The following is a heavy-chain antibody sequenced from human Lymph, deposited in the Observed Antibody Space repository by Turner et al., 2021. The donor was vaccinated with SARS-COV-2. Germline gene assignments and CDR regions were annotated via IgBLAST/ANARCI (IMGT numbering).Heavy chain of an antibody. CDR2: IYYSGST. V-gene: IGHV4-59*01. D-gene: IGHD3-16*01. Sequence: QVQQLQAAPAVLKPPETPSSLSTVAGGSTSSYYWSWIRQPPGKGLEWIGYIYYSGSTNYNPSLKSRVTISVDTSKNQFSLKLSSVTAADMAVYYCARAVGAFGEVTNFDYWGQGTLVTVSS. CDR3: ARAVGAFGEVTNFDY. J-gene: IGHJ4*02. CDR1: GGSTSSYY.